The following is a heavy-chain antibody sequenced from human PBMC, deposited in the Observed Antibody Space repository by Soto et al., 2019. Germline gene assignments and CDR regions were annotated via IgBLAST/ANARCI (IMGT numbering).Heavy chain of an antibody. Sequence: QVQLVESGGGVVQPGRSLRLSCAASGFTFSSYAMHWVRQAPGKGLEWVAVISYDGSNKYYADSVKGRFTISRDNSKNTLYLQMNSLRAEDTAVYYCERDVLSPVVYDFWSGPHRPFDYCGQGTLVTVSS. J-gene: IGHJ4*02. CDR3: ERDVLSPVVYDFWSGPHRPFDY. CDR1: GFTFSSYA. V-gene: IGHV3-30-3*01. CDR2: ISYDGSNK. D-gene: IGHD3-3*01.